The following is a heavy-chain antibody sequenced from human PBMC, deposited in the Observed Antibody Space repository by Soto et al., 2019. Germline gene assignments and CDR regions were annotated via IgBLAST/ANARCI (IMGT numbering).Heavy chain of an antibody. Sequence: ASVKVSCKASGYTFTSYGISWVRQAPGQGLEWMGWISAYNGNTNYAQKLQGRVTMTTDTSTSTAYMELRSLRSDDTAVYYCAKTYYYDSSGSPSASDICGQGTIVTGSS. D-gene: IGHD3-22*01. CDR3: AKTYYYDSSGSPSASDI. CDR1: GYTFTSYG. J-gene: IGHJ3*02. CDR2: ISAYNGNT. V-gene: IGHV1-18*01.